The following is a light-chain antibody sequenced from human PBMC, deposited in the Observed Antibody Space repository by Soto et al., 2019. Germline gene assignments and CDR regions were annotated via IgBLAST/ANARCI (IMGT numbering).Light chain of an antibody. CDR2: EVS. CDR1: SNDVGDYNY. Sequence: QSVLTQPPSASGSPGQSVTISCTGTSNDVGDYNYVSWYQQHPGKAPKLMIYEVSKRPSGVPGRFSGSKSGNTASLTVSGLQAEDEADYYCSSYAGSSTIYVFGTGTKVTVL. V-gene: IGLV2-8*01. CDR3: SSYAGSSTIYV. J-gene: IGLJ1*01.